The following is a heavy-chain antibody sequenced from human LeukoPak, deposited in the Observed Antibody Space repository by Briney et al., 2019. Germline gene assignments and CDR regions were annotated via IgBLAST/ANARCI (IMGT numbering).Heavy chain of an antibody. Sequence: GGSLRLSCAASGFTFSNYSMNWVRQAPGKGLEWVSYISSSSRTIYYADSVKGRFTISRDNAKNSLYLQMNSLRAEDTAVYYCARDIMATRPRYFDYWGQGILVTVSS. CDR1: GFTFSNYS. D-gene: IGHD6-6*01. J-gene: IGHJ4*02. CDR3: ARDIMATRPRYFDY. CDR2: ISSSSRTI. V-gene: IGHV3-48*01.